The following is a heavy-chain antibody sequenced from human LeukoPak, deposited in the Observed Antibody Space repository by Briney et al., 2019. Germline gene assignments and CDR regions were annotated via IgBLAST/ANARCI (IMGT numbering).Heavy chain of an antibody. J-gene: IGHJ3*02. CDR1: GGTFSSYA. CDR2: IIPIFGTA. V-gene: IGHV1-69*13. D-gene: IGHD2/OR15-2a*01. CDR3: ARGPYYADTPGAFDI. Sequence: SVKVSCKASGGTFSSYAISWVRQAPGQGLEWMGGIIPIFGTANYAQKFQGRVTITADESTSTAYMELSSLRSEDTAVYYCARGPYYADTPGAFDIWGQGTMVTVSS.